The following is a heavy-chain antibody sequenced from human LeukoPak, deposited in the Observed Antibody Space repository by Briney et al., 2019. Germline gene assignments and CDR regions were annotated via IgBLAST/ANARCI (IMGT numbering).Heavy chain of an antibody. CDR2: SYTTGST. Sequence: SGTLSLTCTVSGGSIGPYYWSWLRQPAGKALEWIGRSYTTGSTNYNPSLKSRVTMSLDTSKNQFSLRLSSVTAADTAVYYCARALGYCGGDCYYFDYWGQGTLVTVSS. CDR3: ARALGYCGGDCYYFDY. V-gene: IGHV4-4*07. CDR1: GGSIGPYY. D-gene: IGHD2-21*01. J-gene: IGHJ4*02.